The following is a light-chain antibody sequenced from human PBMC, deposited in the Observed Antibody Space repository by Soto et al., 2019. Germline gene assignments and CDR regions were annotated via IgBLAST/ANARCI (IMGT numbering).Light chain of an antibody. V-gene: IGKV1-6*01. CDR2: AES. CDR1: QGIRND. Sequence: AIQSTQAPASLSASVGYRVTVTCRASQGIRNDLGWYQQKPGKAPKLLIYAESSLQSGVPSRFSGSGSGTDFTLTISSLQPEDFATYYCLHDYNYPLTSGGGTKV. CDR3: LHDYNYPLT. J-gene: IGKJ4*01.